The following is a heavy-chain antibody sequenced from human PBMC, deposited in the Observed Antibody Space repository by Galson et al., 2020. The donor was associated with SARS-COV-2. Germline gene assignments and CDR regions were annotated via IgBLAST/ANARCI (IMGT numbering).Heavy chain of an antibody. CDR1: GDSISSNNW. CDR3: ARDRSSTWYLPDY. Sequence: SEPLSPTCAVPGDSISSNNWWIWVSQSPAKGLEWNGEIFPDGNTNYNPSLRGRVTIFLDKSKNQFSLILGSVTAADTAVYFCARDRSSTWYLPDYWGQGILITVSS. D-gene: IGHD6-13*01. J-gene: IGHJ4*02. V-gene: IGHV4-4*02. CDR2: IFPDGNT.